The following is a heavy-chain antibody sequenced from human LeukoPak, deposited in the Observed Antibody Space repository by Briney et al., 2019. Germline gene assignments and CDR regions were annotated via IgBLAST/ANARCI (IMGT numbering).Heavy chain of an antibody. Sequence: GGSLRLSCAASGFTFSSYAMNWVRQAPGKGLEWVSAISYTGGSTFYADSVKGRFSISRDNSKNTLYLQMNSLRAEDTAVYYCARDRYDFWSGYYNYNWFDPWGQGTLVTVSS. V-gene: IGHV3-23*01. D-gene: IGHD3-3*01. CDR1: GFTFSSYA. CDR3: ARDRYDFWSGYYNYNWFDP. J-gene: IGHJ5*02. CDR2: ISYTGGST.